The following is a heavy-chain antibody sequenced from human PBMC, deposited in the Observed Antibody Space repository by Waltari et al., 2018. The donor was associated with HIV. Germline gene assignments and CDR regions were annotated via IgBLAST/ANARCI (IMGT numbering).Heavy chain of an antibody. Sequence: QVQLVESGGGVVQPGRSLRLSCAASGFTFSSYGMHWVRQAPGKGLGWEAVISYDGSNKYYADAVKGRFTISRDNSKNTLYLQMNSLRAEDTAVYYCAKAGIAARRFLFDYGMDVWGQGTTVTVSS. CDR2: ISYDGSNK. V-gene: IGHV3-30*18. CDR3: AKAGIAARRFLFDYGMDV. J-gene: IGHJ6*02. D-gene: IGHD6-6*01. CDR1: GFTFSSYG.